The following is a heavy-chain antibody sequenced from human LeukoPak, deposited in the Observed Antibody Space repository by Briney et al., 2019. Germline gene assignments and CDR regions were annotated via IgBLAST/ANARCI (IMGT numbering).Heavy chain of an antibody. CDR2: IYRGGST. Sequence: PGGSLRLSCAASGFTVSGSYMSWVRRAPGKGLEWVSVIYRGGSTYYADSVKGRFTISRDNSKNTLYLQMNSLRAEDTAVYFCARDSVAEGSDFWGQGTLVTVSS. J-gene: IGHJ4*02. CDR3: ARDSVAEGSDF. CDR1: GFTVSGSY. D-gene: IGHD4-23*01. V-gene: IGHV3-66*01.